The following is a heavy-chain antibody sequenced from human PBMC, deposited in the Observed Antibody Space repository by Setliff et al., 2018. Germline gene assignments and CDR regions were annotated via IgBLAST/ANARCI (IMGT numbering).Heavy chain of an antibody. CDR1: GGSISSRTYY. Sequence: SETLSLTCTVSGGSISSRTYYWGWFRQPPGKGLEWIGSFYYSGSTYCNPSLQSRVTISVDTSKNQFSLKLSSVTAADTAVYYCAMGRQEVAAAGKTQIDYWGQGTLVTVSS. J-gene: IGHJ4*02. D-gene: IGHD6-13*01. V-gene: IGHV4-39*07. CDR3: AMGRQEVAAAGKTQIDY. CDR2: FYYSGST.